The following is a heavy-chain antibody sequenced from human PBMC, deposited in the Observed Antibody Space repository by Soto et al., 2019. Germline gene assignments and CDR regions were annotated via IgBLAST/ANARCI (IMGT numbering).Heavy chain of an antibody. Sequence: ASVKVSCKASGYTFTSYYMHWVRQAPGQGLEWMGIINPSGGSTSYAQKFQGRVTMTRDTSTSTVYMELSSLRSEDTAVYYCARETGSVVITSLFAYWGQGTLVTVSS. CDR2: INPSGGST. CDR1: GYTFTSYY. CDR3: ARETGSVVITSLFAY. V-gene: IGHV1-46*01. J-gene: IGHJ4*02. D-gene: IGHD3-22*01.